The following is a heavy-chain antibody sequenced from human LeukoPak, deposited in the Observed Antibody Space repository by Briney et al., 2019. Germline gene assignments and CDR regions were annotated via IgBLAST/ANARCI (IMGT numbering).Heavy chain of an antibody. J-gene: IGHJ5*02. Sequence: GASVKVSCKASGYTFTGYYMHWLRQAPGQGLEWMGWINPNSGGTNYAQKFQGRVTMTRDTSISTAYMELSRLRCDDTAVYYCARGKQLGGSWFDPWGQGTLVIVSS. CDR1: GYTFTGYY. CDR3: ARGKQLGGSWFDP. D-gene: IGHD6-13*01. V-gene: IGHV1-2*02. CDR2: INPNSGGT.